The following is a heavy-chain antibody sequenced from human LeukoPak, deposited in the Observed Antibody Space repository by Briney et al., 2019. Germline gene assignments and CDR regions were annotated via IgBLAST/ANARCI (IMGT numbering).Heavy chain of an antibody. V-gene: IGHV1-24*01. CDR2: FDPEDGET. CDR1: GYTLTELS. D-gene: IGHD5-12*01. J-gene: IGHJ4*02. Sequence: GASVKVSCKVSGYTLTELSMHWVRQAPGKGLEWMGGFDPEDGETIYAQKFQGRVTMTEDTSTDTAYMELRSLRSDDTAVYSCARADHSGYYFDYWGQGTLVTVSS. CDR3: ARADHSGYYFDY.